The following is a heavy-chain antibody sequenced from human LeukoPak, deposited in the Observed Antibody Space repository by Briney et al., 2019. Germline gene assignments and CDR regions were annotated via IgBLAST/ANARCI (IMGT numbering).Heavy chain of an antibody. D-gene: IGHD3-10*01. CDR3: AKTYGSGTYPYYFDY. V-gene: IGHV3-23*01. CDR1: GFTFSNYA. J-gene: IGHJ4*02. CDR2: ISGSGSNT. Sequence: GGSLRLPCEASGFTFSNYAMTWVRQAPGQGLEWVSGISGSGSNTYYADSVKGRFTISRDNSKNTLYLQMSSLRAEDTAVYYCAKTYGSGTYPYYFDYWGLGTLVTVSS.